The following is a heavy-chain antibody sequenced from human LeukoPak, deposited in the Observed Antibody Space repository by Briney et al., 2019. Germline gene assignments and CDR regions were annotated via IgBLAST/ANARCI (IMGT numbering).Heavy chain of an antibody. D-gene: IGHD1-20*01. CDR3: AREGGAITGTTNDWFDP. J-gene: IGHJ5*02. V-gene: IGHV1-2*06. CDR1: GYTFTGYY. CDR2: INPNSGGT. Sequence: ASVKVSCKASGYTFTGYYMHWVRQAPGQGLEWMGRINPNSGGTNYAQKFQGRVTMTRETSINTAYMELSRLRSDDTAVYYCAREGGAITGTTNDWFDPWGQGTLVTVSS.